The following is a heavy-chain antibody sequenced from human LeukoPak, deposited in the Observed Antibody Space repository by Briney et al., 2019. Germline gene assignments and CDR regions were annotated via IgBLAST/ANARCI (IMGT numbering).Heavy chain of an antibody. D-gene: IGHD4-23*01. V-gene: IGHV3-72*01. CDR1: GYTFSDHY. J-gene: IGHJ4*02. Sequence: PGGSLRLSCAASGYTFSDHYIDWVRQAPGKGLEWVGHTRNKANNYATDYAASVKGRFTIPRDDSRNSVYLQLNSLKTEDTAVYYCTRWRSGTSDWGQGTLVTVSS. CDR2: TRNKANNYAT. CDR3: TRWRSGTSD.